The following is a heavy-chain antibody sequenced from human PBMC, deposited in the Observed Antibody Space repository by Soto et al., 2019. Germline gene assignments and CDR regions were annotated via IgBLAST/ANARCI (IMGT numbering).Heavy chain of an antibody. V-gene: IGHV1-2*02. Sequence: ASVKVSCKASGYTFTGYYMHWVRQAPGQGLEWMGWINPNSGGTNYAQKFQGRVTMTRDTSISTAYMELSSLRAEDTAVYYCARDRVNVDTGQGYGMDVWGQGTTVTVSS. D-gene: IGHD5-18*01. CDR2: INPNSGGT. CDR1: GYTFTGYY. CDR3: ARDRVNVDTGQGYGMDV. J-gene: IGHJ6*02.